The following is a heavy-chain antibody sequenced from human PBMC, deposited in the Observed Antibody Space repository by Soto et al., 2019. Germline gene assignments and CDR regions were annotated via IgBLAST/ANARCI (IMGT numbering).Heavy chain of an antibody. CDR2: ISISSANT. J-gene: IGHJ2*01. CDR3: ARSYNYGSYWYFDL. V-gene: IGHV1-18*04. D-gene: IGHD3-10*01. CDR1: CYTFIDYG. Sequence: SVKVSFKASCYTFIDYGITWVRQAPGQGLEWMGWISISSANTHYEESLQGRVTMTSDKTNTAYMELWRLRSDDSAMYYCARSYNYGSYWYFDLWGRGTLVTVSS.